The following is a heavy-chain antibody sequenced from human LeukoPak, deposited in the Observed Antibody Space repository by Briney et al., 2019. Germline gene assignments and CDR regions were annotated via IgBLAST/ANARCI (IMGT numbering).Heavy chain of an antibody. J-gene: IGHJ4*02. CDR3: ARDDNYGIFVNVDY. CDR1: GDTFSNHP. V-gene: IGHV1-69*06. Sequence: SVKVSCKASGDTFSNHPINWVRQAPGQGLEWLGMIVPIFNSLKYAEKFQGRLTITADKATTTAYLELSSLESDDTAVYYCARDDNYGIFVNVDYWGQGTLVTVSS. CDR2: IVPIFNSL. D-gene: IGHD4-11*01.